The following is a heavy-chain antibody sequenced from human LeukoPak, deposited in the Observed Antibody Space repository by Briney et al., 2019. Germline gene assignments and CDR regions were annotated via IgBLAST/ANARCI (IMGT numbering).Heavy chain of an antibody. CDR2: ISWNSGNI. Sequence: GGSLRLSCAASGFTFDDYAMHWVRQAPGKGLEWVSSISWNSGNIDYADSVKGRLTISRDNAKNSLYLQMNSLRAEDTALYYCAKDTRGGNSKPLQSSFDYWGQGSLVTVSS. J-gene: IGHJ4*02. D-gene: IGHD4-23*01. CDR1: GFTFDDYA. V-gene: IGHV3-9*01. CDR3: AKDTRGGNSKPLQSSFDY.